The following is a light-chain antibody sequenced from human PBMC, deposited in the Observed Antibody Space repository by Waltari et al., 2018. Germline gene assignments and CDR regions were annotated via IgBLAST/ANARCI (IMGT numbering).Light chain of an antibody. CDR2: AAS. V-gene: IGKV1-39*01. Sequence: DIQMTQSPSSLSASVGERVTITCRASQTINNYLNWYQQKPGKVPKLLIYAASSLQSGLTSRFSGSGSGTDFTLTISSLQPEDFATYYCQQSHITPYTFGQGTKVEIK. CDR3: QQSHITPYT. J-gene: IGKJ2*01. CDR1: QTINNY.